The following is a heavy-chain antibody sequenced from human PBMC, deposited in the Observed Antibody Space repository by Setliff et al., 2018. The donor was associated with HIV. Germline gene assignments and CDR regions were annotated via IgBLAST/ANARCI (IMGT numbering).Heavy chain of an antibody. D-gene: IGHD3-22*01. CDR2: INPNSGGT. CDR1: GYTLIGYN. J-gene: IGHJ4*02. V-gene: IGHV1-2*02. CDR3: ARALDSSADIEGYFDL. Sequence: ASVKVSCKASGYTLIGYNMHWVRQAPGQGLEWMGWINPNSGGTNYAQKFQGRVIMTRDTSISTAYMELSRLRSDDTAVYYCARALDSSADIEGYFDLWGQGMLVTVSS.